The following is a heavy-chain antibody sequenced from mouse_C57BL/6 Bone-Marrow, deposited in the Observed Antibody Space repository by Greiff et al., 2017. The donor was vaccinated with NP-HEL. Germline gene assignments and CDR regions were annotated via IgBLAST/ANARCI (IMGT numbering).Heavy chain of an antibody. J-gene: IGHJ3*01. CDR3: AIYGNYGAY. CDR1: GYTFTSYW. CDR2: IDPSDSYT. Sequence: QVQLQQPGAELVMPGASVKLSCKASGYTFTSYWMHWVKQRPGQGLKWIGEIDPSDSYTNYNQKFKGKSTLTVDKSSSTAYMQLSSLTSEDSAVYYCAIYGNYGAYWGQGTLVTVSA. V-gene: IGHV1-69*01. D-gene: IGHD2-1*01.